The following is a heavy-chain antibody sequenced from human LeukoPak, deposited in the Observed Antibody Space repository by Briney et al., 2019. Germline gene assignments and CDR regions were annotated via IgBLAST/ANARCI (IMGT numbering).Heavy chain of an antibody. J-gene: IGHJ4*02. Sequence: ASVKVSCKASGYTFTSYGISWVRQAPGQGLEWMGWISAYNGNTNYAQKLQGRVTMTTDTSTSTAYMELRSLRSDDTAVYYCARNPRYGPGSYYTSIDYWGQGTLVTVSS. CDR2: ISAYNGNT. V-gene: IGHV1-18*01. D-gene: IGHD3-10*01. CDR3: ARNPRYGPGSYYTSIDY. CDR1: GYTFTSYG.